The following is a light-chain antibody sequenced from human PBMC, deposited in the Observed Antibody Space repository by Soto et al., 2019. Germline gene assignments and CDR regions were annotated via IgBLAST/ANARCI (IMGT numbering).Light chain of an antibody. CDR1: QGINSW. Sequence: DIQITQSPSSVSASVGDRVAMTCRASQGINSWLAWYQQKPGKAPKLLIYKASTLKSGVPSRFSGSGSGTEFTLTISSLQPDDFATYYCQQYNSYRTFGQGTKVDI. V-gene: IGKV1-5*03. CDR3: QQYNSYRT. J-gene: IGKJ1*01. CDR2: KAS.